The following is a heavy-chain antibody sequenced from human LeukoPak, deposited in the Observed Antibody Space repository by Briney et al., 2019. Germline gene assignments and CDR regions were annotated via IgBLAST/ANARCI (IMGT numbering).Heavy chain of an antibody. CDR2: INPNSGGT. Sequence: ASVKVSCKASGYTFTGYYMHWERQAPGQGLEWMGWINPNSGGTNYAQKFQGRVTMTRDTSISTAYMELSRLRSDDTAVYYCARGTPVTMGDAFDIWGQGTMVTVSS. D-gene: IGHD2-15*01. CDR3: ARGTPVTMGDAFDI. CDR1: GYTFTGYY. V-gene: IGHV1-2*02. J-gene: IGHJ3*02.